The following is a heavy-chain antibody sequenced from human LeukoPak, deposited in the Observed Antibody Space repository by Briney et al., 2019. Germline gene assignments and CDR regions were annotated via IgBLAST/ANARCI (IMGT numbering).Heavy chain of an antibody. V-gene: IGHV4-34*01. Sequence: SETLSLTCAVYGGSFSGYYWSWIRQPPGKGLEWIGEINHSGSTNYNPSLKSRVTISVDTSKNQFSLKLSSVTAADTAVYYCASSYSSSSGYWFDPWGQGTLVTVS. J-gene: IGHJ5*02. CDR1: GGSFSGYY. CDR2: INHSGST. D-gene: IGHD6-6*01. CDR3: ASSYSSSSGYWFDP.